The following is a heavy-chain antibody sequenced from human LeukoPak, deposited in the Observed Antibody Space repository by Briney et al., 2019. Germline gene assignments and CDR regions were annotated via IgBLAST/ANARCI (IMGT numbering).Heavy chain of an antibody. J-gene: IGHJ6*03. D-gene: IGHD6-13*01. Sequence: VGSLRLSCAPSGFTFSNAWMSWVRQAPGKGLEWVGRIKSKTDGGTTDYAAPVKGRFTISRDDSKNTLYLQMNSLKTEDTAVYYCTTVLVLYYYYYMDVWGKGTTVTVSS. V-gene: IGHV3-15*01. CDR3: TTVLVLYYYYYMDV. CDR1: GFTFSNAW. CDR2: IKSKTDGGTT.